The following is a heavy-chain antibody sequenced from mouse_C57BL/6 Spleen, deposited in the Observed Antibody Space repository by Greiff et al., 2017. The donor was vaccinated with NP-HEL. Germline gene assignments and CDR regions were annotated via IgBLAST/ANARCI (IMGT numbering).Heavy chain of an antibody. Sequence: EVKLMESGGGLVKPGASLKLSCAASGFTFSDYGMHWVRQAPEKGLEWVAYISSGSSTIYYADTVKGRFTISRDNAKNTLFLQMTSLRSEDTAMYYCARPGYEYDVRYFDVWGTGTTVTVSS. CDR3: ARPGYEYDVRYFDV. J-gene: IGHJ1*03. CDR1: GFTFSDYG. V-gene: IGHV5-17*01. D-gene: IGHD2-4*01. CDR2: ISSGSSTI.